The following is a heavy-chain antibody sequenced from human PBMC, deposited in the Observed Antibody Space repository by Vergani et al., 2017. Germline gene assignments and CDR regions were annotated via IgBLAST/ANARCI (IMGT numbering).Heavy chain of an antibody. CDR2: IYPSGST. CDR1: GASITTTHS. Sequence: QVQLQESGPGLVKPSGTLSLTSPVSGASITTTHSCTWVRHPPGKGLSSIGEIYPSGSTNYNPSLKSRVTISVDKSKNQFSLKLSSVTAADTAVYYCAREGDDSSSGPLDYWGQGTLVTVSS. CDR3: AREGDDSSSGPLDY. D-gene: IGHD6-13*01. J-gene: IGHJ4*02. V-gene: IGHV4-4*02.